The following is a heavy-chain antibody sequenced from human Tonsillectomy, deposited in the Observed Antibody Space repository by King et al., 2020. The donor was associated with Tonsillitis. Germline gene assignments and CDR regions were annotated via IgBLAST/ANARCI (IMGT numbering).Heavy chain of an antibody. J-gene: IGHJ4*01. CDR3: ARGYRNGSTFYPPSSVDSGGSPALDY. D-gene: IGHD2/OR15-2a*01. CDR2: ISSSSSIK. V-gene: IGHV3-48*02. CDR1: GFTFSSYS. Sequence: VQLVESGGGLIQPGGSLRLSCAASGFTFSSYSMNWVRQAPGKGLEWLSYISSSSSIKYYADSVKGRFTISRNNAKNSLYLQMSSLRDKDTAVYYCARGYRNGSTFYPPSSVDSGGSPALDYWGHRTLFTVSS.